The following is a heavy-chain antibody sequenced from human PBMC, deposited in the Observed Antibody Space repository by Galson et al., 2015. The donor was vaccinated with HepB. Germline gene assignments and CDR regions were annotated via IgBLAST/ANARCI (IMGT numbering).Heavy chain of an antibody. J-gene: IGHJ6*01. V-gene: IGHV3-30*19. CDR3: AREVTVTSSWYYNGMDV. Sequence: SLRLSCAASGFTFSNYGMYWVRQAPGKGLEWMAVISYDGSYQYYADSVKGRFTISRDNSKNPLYLQMNSLGGEDTAVYFCAREVTVTSSWYYNGMDVWGHGTTVIVSS. CDR1: GFTFSNYG. CDR2: ISYDGSYQ. D-gene: IGHD6-13*01.